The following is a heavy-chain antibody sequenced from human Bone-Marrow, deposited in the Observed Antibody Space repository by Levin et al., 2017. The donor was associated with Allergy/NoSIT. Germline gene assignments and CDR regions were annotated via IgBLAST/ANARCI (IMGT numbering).Heavy chain of an antibody. CDR2: IYSGGST. CDR3: ARLALGYCSSTSCPRGFDY. Sequence: GGSLRLSCAASGFTVSSNYMSWVRQAPGKGLEWVSVIYSGGSTYYADSVKGRFTISRDNSKNTLYLQMNSLRAEDTAVYYCARLALGYCSSTSCPRGFDYWGQGTLVTVSS. V-gene: IGHV3-66*04. D-gene: IGHD2-2*01. CDR1: GFTVSSNY. J-gene: IGHJ4*02.